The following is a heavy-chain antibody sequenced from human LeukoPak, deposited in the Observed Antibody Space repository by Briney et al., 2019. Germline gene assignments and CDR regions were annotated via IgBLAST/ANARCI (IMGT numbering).Heavy chain of an antibody. D-gene: IGHD5-12*01. CDR3: ARDINGYDPDY. CDR1: GYTFTGYY. J-gene: IGHJ4*02. CDR2: INPNSGGT. V-gene: IGHV1-2*02. Sequence: ASVKVSCKASGYTFTGYYMHWVRQAPLQGLGWMGWINPNSGGTNYAQKFQGRVTMTRDTSIGTAYMELSRLRSDDTAVYYCARDINGYDPDYWGQGTLVTVSS.